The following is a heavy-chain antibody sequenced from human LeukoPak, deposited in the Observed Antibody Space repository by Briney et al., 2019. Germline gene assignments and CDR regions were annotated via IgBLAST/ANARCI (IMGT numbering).Heavy chain of an antibody. CDR3: AKFRVGSRYYYYGMDV. CDR1: GFTFSNFA. V-gene: IGHV3-23*01. Sequence: GGSLRLSCVASGFTFSNFAMNWVRQAPGKRLEWVSSIIGRGVDTYHADSVQGRFTISRDNSKNTLYLQMNSLRVEDTAVYYCAKFRVGSRYYYYGMDVWGQGTTVTVSS. D-gene: IGHD3-16*01. J-gene: IGHJ6*02. CDR2: IIGRGVDT.